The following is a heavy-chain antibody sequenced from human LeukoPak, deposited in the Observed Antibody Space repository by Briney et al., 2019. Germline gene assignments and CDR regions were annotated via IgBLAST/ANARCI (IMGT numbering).Heavy chain of an antibody. CDR1: GYTFTSYA. D-gene: IGHD5-18*01. CDR2: ISAYNGNT. J-gene: IGHJ4*02. Sequence: GASVKVSCKASGYTFTSYAISWVRQAPGQGLEWMGWISAYNGNTNYAQKLQGRDTMTTDTSTSTAYMELRSLRSDDTAVYYCARGGSGYSYGDFDYWGQGTLVTVSS. V-gene: IGHV1-18*01. CDR3: ARGGSGYSYGDFDY.